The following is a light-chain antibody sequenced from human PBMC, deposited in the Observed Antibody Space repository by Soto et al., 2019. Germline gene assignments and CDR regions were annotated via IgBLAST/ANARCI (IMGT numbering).Light chain of an antibody. J-gene: IGLJ1*01. CDR1: SSDIGTFNY. CDR2: EVS. V-gene: IGLV2-14*01. CDR3: STYLISSTSYV. Sequence: QSALTQPASVSGSPGQSITISCTGTSSDIGTFNYISWYQQHPGKAPKVMLHEVSNRPAGVSDRFSGSKSGNTASLTISGLQAEDEADYYCSTYLISSTSYVFGTGTKLTVL.